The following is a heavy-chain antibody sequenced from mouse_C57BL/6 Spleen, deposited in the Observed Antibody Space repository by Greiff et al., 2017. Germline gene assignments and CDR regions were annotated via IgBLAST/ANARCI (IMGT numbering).Heavy chain of an antibody. CDR1: GFTFSNYW. V-gene: IGHV6-3*01. J-gene: IGHJ4*01. D-gene: IGHD1-1*01. Sequence: EVMLVESGGGLVQPGGSMKLSCVASGFTFSNYWMNWVRQSPEKGLEWVAQIRLKSDNYATHYAESVKGRFTISRDDSKSSVYLQMNNLRAEDTGIYHGTGGDYGSSYAMDYWGQGTSVTVSS. CDR3: TGGDYGSSYAMDY. CDR2: IRLKSDNYAT.